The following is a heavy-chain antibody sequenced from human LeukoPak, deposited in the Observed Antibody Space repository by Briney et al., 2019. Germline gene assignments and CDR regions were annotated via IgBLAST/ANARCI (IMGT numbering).Heavy chain of an antibody. V-gene: IGHV3-21*01. J-gene: IGHJ4*02. CDR1: GFTFNTYS. Sequence: GGSLRLSCEASGFTFNTYSMNWARQAPGKGLEWVSSIDSSGGCMFYADSVKGRFTISRDNAKNSLYLQMNSLRAEDTAVYYCARSSYYYYDSSGSIYYFDYWGQGTLVTVSS. CDR2: IDSSGGCM. CDR3: ARSSYYYYDSSGSIYYFDY. D-gene: IGHD3-22*01.